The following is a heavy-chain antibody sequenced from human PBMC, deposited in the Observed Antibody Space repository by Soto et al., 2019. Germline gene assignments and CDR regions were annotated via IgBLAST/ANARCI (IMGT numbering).Heavy chain of an antibody. Sequence: TLALTCTVSGGSISSGGYYWSWIRQHPGKGLEWIGYIYYSGSTYYNPSLKSRVTISVDTSKNQFSLKLSSVTAADTAVYYCARDRGIAARPTWFDPWGQGTLVTVSS. D-gene: IGHD6-6*01. J-gene: IGHJ5*02. V-gene: IGHV4-31*03. CDR1: GGSISSGGYY. CDR2: IYYSGST. CDR3: ARDRGIAARPTWFDP.